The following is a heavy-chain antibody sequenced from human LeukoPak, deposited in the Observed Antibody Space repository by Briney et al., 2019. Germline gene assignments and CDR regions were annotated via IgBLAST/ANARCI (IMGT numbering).Heavy chain of an antibody. CDR2: ISYDGSNK. V-gene: IGHV3-30*04. Sequence: QSGGSLRLSCAASGFTFSSYAMHWVRQAPGKGLEWVAVISYDGSNKYYADSVKGRFTISRDNSKNTLYLQMNSLKTEDTAVYYCTTEYCSSTSCYDDAFDIWGQGTMVTVSS. CDR1: GFTFSSYA. CDR3: TTEYCSSTSCYDDAFDI. D-gene: IGHD2-2*01. J-gene: IGHJ3*02.